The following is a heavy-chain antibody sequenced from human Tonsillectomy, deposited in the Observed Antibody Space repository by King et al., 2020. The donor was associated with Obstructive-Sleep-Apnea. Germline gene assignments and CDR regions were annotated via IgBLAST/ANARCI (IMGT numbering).Heavy chain of an antibody. V-gene: IGHV3-23*04. Sequence: VQLVESGGGLVQPGGSLRLSCAASGFTFSSYAMSWVRQAPGQGLEWFSGLGGSGGSTYYADSVKGRFTISRDNSKNTLDLQRNSLRAEDTAVYYCAKDLDSGGYWGRGTLVTVSS. CDR1: GFTFSSYA. CDR2: LGGSGGST. J-gene: IGHJ4*02. D-gene: IGHD2-15*01. CDR3: AKDLDSGGY.